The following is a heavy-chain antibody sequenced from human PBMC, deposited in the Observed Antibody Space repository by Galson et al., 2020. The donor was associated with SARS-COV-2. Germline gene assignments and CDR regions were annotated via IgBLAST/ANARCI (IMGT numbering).Heavy chain of an antibody. CDR3: ARITGLRSSDWLLKATDAFDI. D-gene: IGHD3-9*01. J-gene: IGHJ3*02. Sequence: GESLKISCRASGYSVTDHYIHWVRQAPGRGLEWMGRINPKNGATVYAQRFQGRVTMTSNTSISTAYMGLSSLISDHTAFYYCARITGLRSSDWLLKATDAFDIGGQGTMVTVSS. CDR1: GYSVTDHY. V-gene: IGHV1-2*02. CDR2: INPKNGAT.